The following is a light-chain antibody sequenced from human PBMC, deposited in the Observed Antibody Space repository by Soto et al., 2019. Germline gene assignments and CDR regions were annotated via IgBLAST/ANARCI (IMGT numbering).Light chain of an antibody. V-gene: IGKV1-5*01. Sequence: DIQMTQSPSTLSASVGDRVTITCRPSQSISNWLALYQQKPGKAPRLLIYDASYLERGVPSRFSGSGSGTEFTLTISDLQPDDLATYYCQQYNSFWTFGQGTKVEI. CDR2: DAS. CDR1: QSISNW. CDR3: QQYNSFWT. J-gene: IGKJ1*01.